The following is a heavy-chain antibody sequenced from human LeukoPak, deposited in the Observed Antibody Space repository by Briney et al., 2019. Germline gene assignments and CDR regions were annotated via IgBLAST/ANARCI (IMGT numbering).Heavy chain of an antibody. CDR3: TKPKDNSLYCFDS. V-gene: IGHV3-23*01. CDR2: ISGSGGST. J-gene: IGHJ4*02. CDR1: AFTFRSYA. D-gene: IGHD1-20*01. Sequence: GGSLRLSCAASAFTFRSYAMSWVRQAGGKGLEWVSAISGSGGSTYYADSVKGRFTISRDNSKNTLYLQMSSLRAEDTAVYYCTKPKDNSLYCFDSWGQGTLVTVSS.